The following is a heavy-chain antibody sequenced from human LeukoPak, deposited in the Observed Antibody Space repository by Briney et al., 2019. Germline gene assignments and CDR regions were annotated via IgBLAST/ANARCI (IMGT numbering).Heavy chain of an antibody. V-gene: IGHV1-2*02. J-gene: IGHJ4*02. CDR2: INPNNGGT. Sequence: GWINPNNGGTNYAQKFQGRVTLTRDTSINTAYMELSRLKSDDSALYFCAREVAATFYSDCWGQGTLVTVSS. D-gene: IGHD2-15*01. CDR3: AREVAATFYSDC.